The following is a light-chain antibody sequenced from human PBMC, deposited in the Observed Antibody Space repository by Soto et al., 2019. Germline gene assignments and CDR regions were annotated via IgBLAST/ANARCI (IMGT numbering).Light chain of an antibody. CDR1: QTVSSY. J-gene: IGKJ5*01. Sequence: ENVLTQSPGTLSLSPGERATLSCRASQTVSSYLTWYQQRPCQAPRLLISGASRRAIGIPDRFSGSGSGSDFTLTISRLEPEDFALYYCQQYGTSPLTLGQGTRLEIK. CDR3: QQYGTSPLT. CDR2: GAS. V-gene: IGKV3-20*01.